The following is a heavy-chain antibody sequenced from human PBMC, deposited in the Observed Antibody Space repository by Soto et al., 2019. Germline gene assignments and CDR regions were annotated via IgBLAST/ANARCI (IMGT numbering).Heavy chain of an antibody. D-gene: IGHD5-12*01. V-gene: IGHV3-15*01. Sequence: PGGSLRLSCAAPGFTFSNAWMSWVRQAPGKGLEWVGRIKSKTDGGTTDYAAPVKGRFTISRDDSKNTLYLQMNSLKTEDTAVYYCTTAVVATMGDYYYYGMDVWGQGTTVTVSS. CDR3: TTAVVATMGDYYYYGMDV. J-gene: IGHJ6*02. CDR2: IKSKTDGGTT. CDR1: GFTFSNAW.